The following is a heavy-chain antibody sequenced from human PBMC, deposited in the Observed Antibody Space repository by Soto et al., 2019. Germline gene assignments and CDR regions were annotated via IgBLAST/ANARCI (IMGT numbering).Heavy chain of an antibody. Sequence: EVQLVESGGGLVQPGGSLRLSCVASGFTFSSYWMHWVRQVPGKEPVWVSFVDSYGSSTKYADSVRGRFTISRDNAKNTLYLLMNSLRVEDTAVYYCVRGLGNSDHWGQGTLVTVSS. CDR3: VRGLGNSDH. CDR2: VDSYGSST. J-gene: IGHJ4*02. CDR1: GFTFSSYW. V-gene: IGHV3-74*03.